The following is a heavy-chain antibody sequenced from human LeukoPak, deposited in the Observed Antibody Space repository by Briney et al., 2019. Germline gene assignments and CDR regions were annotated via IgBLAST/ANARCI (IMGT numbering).Heavy chain of an antibody. CDR1: GYTFTSYA. D-gene: IGHD3-22*01. V-gene: IGHV1-3*03. CDR3: ARGVRYYDDSGYNAFDI. Sequence: GASVKVSCKASGYTFTSYAIHWVRQAPGQRLEWMGRINAGNGNTKYSQEFQGRVTITRDTSACTAYMELSSLRSEDMAVYYCARGVRYYDDSGYNAFDIWGQGTMVTVSS. CDR2: INAGNGNT. J-gene: IGHJ3*02.